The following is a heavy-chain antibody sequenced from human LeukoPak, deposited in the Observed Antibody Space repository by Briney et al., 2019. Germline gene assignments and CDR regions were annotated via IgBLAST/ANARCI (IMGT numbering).Heavy chain of an antibody. CDR1: GFTFSSYA. D-gene: IGHD5-12*01. CDR3: AKDPMGSGYDMNFDY. J-gene: IGHJ4*02. CDR2: TSGSGGST. Sequence: GGSLRLSCAASGFTFSSYAMSWVRQAPGKGLEWVSATSGSGGSTYYADSVKGRFTISRDNSKNTLYLQMNSLRAEDTAVYYCAKDPMGSGYDMNFDYWGQGALVIVSS. V-gene: IGHV3-23*01.